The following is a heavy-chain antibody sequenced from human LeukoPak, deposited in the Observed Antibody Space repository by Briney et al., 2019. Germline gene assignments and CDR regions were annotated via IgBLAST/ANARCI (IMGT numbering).Heavy chain of an antibody. Sequence: PSETLSLTCAVYGGSFSGYYWSWIRQPPGKGLEWIGEINHSGSTNYNPSLKSRVTISVDTSKNQFSLRLTSVTAADTAVYYCARDGYNNNDAFDIWGQGTMVTVSS. D-gene: IGHD5-24*01. CDR2: INHSGST. J-gene: IGHJ3*02. CDR3: ARDGYNNNDAFDI. V-gene: IGHV4-34*01. CDR1: GGSFSGYY.